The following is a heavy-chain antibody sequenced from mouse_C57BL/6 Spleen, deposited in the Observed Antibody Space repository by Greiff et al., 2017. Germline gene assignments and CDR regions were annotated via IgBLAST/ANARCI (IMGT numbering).Heavy chain of an antibody. D-gene: IGHD1-1*01. CDR3: ARSGTTDCMDY. Sequence: VKLLESGAELARPGASVKLSCKASGYTFTSYGISWVKQRTGQGLEWIGEIYPRNGNTYYNEKFKGKATLTADKSSSTAYMELRSLTSEDSAVYFCARSGTTDCMDYWGQGTSVTVSS. V-gene: IGHV1-81*01. CDR1: GYTFTSYG. J-gene: IGHJ4*01. CDR2: IYPRNGNT.